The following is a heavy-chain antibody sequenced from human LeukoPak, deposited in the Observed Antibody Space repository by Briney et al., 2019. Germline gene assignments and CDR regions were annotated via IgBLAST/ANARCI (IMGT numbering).Heavy chain of an antibody. CDR1: GYTFTSYD. J-gene: IGHJ4*02. Sequence: GASVKVSCKASGYTFTSYDINWVRQATGQGLEWMGWMNPNSGNTNYAQKLQGRVTMTTDTSTSTAYMELRSLRSDDTAVYYCARDLAVATCKFDYWGQGTLVTVSS. D-gene: IGHD6-19*01. V-gene: IGHV1-18*01. CDR2: MNPNSGNT. CDR3: ARDLAVATCKFDY.